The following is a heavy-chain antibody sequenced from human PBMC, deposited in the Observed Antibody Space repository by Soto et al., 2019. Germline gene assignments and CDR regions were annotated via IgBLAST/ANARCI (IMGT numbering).Heavy chain of an antibody. CDR1: GYTFTSYY. Sequence: ASVKVSCKASGYTFTSYYMHWVRQAPGQGLELMGIINPSGGSTSYAQKFQGRVTMTRDTSTSTVYIELSSLRSEYTAVYYCARTAAGFYYFDYWGQGTLVTVSS. J-gene: IGHJ4*02. D-gene: IGHD6-13*01. V-gene: IGHV1-46*03. CDR3: ARTAAGFYYFDY. CDR2: INPSGGST.